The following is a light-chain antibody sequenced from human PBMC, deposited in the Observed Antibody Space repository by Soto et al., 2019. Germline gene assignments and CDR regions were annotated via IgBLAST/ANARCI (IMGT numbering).Light chain of an antibody. CDR3: QQYNTYPLT. CDR2: KAS. J-gene: IGKJ4*02. CDR1: QSISTW. V-gene: IGKV1-5*03. Sequence: DIQMTQSPSTLSASVGDRVTITCRASQSISTWLDWYQQKPGKAPKLLIYKASNLEGGVPSRFSGIGSGTEFTITISRLQADDFATYYCQQYNTYPLTFGGGTTVEIK.